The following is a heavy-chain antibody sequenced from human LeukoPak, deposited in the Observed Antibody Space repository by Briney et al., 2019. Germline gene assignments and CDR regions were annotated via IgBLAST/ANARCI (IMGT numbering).Heavy chain of an antibody. CDR3: TRADGDYDHHFFDY. Sequence: GGSLRLSCTGSGFNFGDYGLSWVRQAPGKGLEWIGFIRRRANDGTTEYAASVKGRFTMSRDDSKSIVYLQMNGLQTEDTALYYCTRADGDYDHHFFDYWGQGTQVIVSS. V-gene: IGHV3-49*04. D-gene: IGHD4-17*01. J-gene: IGHJ4*02. CDR1: GFNFGDYG. CDR2: IRRRANDGTT.